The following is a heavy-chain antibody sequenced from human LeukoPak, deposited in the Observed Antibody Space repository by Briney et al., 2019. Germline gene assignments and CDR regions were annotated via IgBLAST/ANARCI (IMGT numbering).Heavy chain of an antibody. CDR3: TTDKGNRYGDYVGFDY. CDR2: IKSKTDGGTT. Sequence: GGSLRLSCAASGFTFSNAWMSWVRQAPGKGLEWVGRIKSKTDGGTTDYAAPVKGRFTISRDDSKNTLYLQMNSLKTEDTAVYYCTTDKGNRYGDYVGFDYWGQGTLVTVSS. J-gene: IGHJ4*02. V-gene: IGHV3-15*01. D-gene: IGHD4-17*01. CDR1: GFTFSNAW.